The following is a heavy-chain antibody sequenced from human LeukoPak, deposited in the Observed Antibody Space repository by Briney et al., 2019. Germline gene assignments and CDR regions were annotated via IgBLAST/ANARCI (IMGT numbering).Heavy chain of an antibody. CDR1: GFTFDDYA. V-gene: IGHV3-9*01. Sequence: PGRSLRLSCAASGFTFDDYAMHWVRQAPGKGLEWVSGISWNSGSIGYADSVKGRFTISRDNAKNSLYLQMNSLRAEDTAVYYCARDPTYYYDSSGYPWGQGTLVTVSS. J-gene: IGHJ5*02. D-gene: IGHD3-22*01. CDR2: ISWNSGSI. CDR3: ARDPTYYYDSSGYP.